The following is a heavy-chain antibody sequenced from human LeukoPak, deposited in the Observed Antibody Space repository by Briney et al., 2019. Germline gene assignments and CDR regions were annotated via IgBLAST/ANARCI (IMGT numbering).Heavy chain of an antibody. D-gene: IGHD2-21*01. Sequence: VASVKVSCKASGYTFTSYYMHWVRQAPGQGLEWMGIINPSGGSTSYAQKLQGRVTMTRDMSTSTVYMELSSLRSEDTTVYYCARAHKIPTYFQHWGQGTLVTVSS. CDR2: INPSGGST. V-gene: IGHV1-46*04. J-gene: IGHJ1*01. CDR1: GYTFTSYY. CDR3: ARAHKIPTYFQH.